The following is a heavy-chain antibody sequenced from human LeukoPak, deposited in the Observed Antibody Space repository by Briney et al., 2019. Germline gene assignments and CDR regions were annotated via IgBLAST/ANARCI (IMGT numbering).Heavy chain of an antibody. CDR2: IYHSGST. Sequence: SETLSLTCTVSGGSISSGGYYWSWIRQPPGKGLEWIGYIYHSGSTYYNPSLKSRVTISVDRSKNQFSLKLTSVTAADTAVYYCASSGTITYMDVWGKGTTVTVSS. J-gene: IGHJ6*03. CDR1: GGSISSGGYY. V-gene: IGHV4-30-2*01. CDR3: ASSGTITYMDV. D-gene: IGHD1-1*01.